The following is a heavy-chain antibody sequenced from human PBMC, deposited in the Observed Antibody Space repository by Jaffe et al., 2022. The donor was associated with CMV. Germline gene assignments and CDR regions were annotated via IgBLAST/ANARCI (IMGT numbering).Heavy chain of an antibody. CDR1: GFTFSSYA. V-gene: IGHV3-23*01. CDR3: AKGKLLKPYYYYGMDV. J-gene: IGHJ6*02. D-gene: IGHD2-15*01. Sequence: EVQLLESGGGLVQPGGSLRLSCAASGFTFSSYAMSWVRQAPGKGLEWVSAISGSGGSTYYADSVKGRFTISRDNSKNTLYLQMNSLRAEDTAVYYCAKGKLLKPYYYYGMDVWGQGTTVTVSS. CDR2: ISGSGGST.